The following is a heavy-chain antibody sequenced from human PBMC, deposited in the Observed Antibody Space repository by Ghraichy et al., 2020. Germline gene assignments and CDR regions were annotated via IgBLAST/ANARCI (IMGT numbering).Heavy chain of an antibody. V-gene: IGHV3-48*02. D-gene: IGHD5-12*01. Sequence: GESLNISCAASGFTFSSYSMNWVRQAPGKGLEWLSYISSSSTIYYADSVKGRFTISRDNAKNSLYLQMNSLRDEDTAVYYCARDGRGYSGFDPDYWGQGTLVTVSS. CDR2: ISSSSTI. CDR3: ARDGRGYSGFDPDY. CDR1: GFTFSSYS. J-gene: IGHJ4*02.